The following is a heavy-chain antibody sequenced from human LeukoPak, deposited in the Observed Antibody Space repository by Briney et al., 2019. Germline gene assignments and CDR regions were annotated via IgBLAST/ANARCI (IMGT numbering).Heavy chain of an antibody. Sequence: ASVKVSCKASGYTFTSYDINWVRQATGQGLEWMGWMNPNSGNTGYAQKFQGRVTMTRNTSISTACMELSSLRSEDTAVYYCARVRAFIAVAGSWFDPWGQGTLVTVSS. D-gene: IGHD6-19*01. CDR2: MNPNSGNT. J-gene: IGHJ5*02. V-gene: IGHV1-8*01. CDR3: ARVRAFIAVAGSWFDP. CDR1: GYTFTSYD.